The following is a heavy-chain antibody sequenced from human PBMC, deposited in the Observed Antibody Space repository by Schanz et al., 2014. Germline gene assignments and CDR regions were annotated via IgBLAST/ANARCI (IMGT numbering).Heavy chain of an antibody. CDR3: AREGTVIRGLSGWFDP. D-gene: IGHD3-10*01. V-gene: IGHV1-2*06. Sequence: QVQLVQSGAEVKKPGASVKVSCKSSGYTFTDYHIHWVRQAPGQGLEYMGRINPNSGGTNFAQKFQGRVLMTRDTSISTVYLELSRLRPDDTAVYYCAREGTVIRGLSGWFDPWGQGTLVTVSS. J-gene: IGHJ5*02. CDR1: GYTFTDYH. CDR2: INPNSGGT.